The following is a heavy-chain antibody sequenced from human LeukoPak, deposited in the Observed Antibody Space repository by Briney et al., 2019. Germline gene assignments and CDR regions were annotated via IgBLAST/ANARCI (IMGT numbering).Heavy chain of an antibody. D-gene: IGHD2-8*01. CDR2: IYPGDSDA. CDR3: ARQHCTNGVCYLDWFDP. J-gene: IGHJ5*02. V-gene: IGHV5-51*01. CDR1: GYSFTSYW. Sequence: GESLKISCKGSGYSFTSYWIGWVRQMPGKGLEWMGIIYPGDSDARCSPSFQGQVTISADKSISTAYLQWSSLKASDTAMYYCARQHCTNGVCYLDWFDPWGQGTLVTVSS.